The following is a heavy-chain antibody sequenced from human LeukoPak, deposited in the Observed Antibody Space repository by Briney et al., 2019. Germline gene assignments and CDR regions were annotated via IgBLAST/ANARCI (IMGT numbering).Heavy chain of an antibody. D-gene: IGHD3-16*01. V-gene: IGHV1-69*01. Sequence: ASVKVSCKASGGTFSSYAISWVRQAPGQGLEWMGGIIPIFGTANYAQKFQGRVTITADESTSTAYMELSSLRSEDTAVYYCARDNSHPTTGVLGGRVYWFDPWGQGTLVTVSS. CDR1: GGTFSSYA. CDR2: IIPIFGTA. CDR3: ARDNSHPTTGVLGGRVYWFDP. J-gene: IGHJ5*02.